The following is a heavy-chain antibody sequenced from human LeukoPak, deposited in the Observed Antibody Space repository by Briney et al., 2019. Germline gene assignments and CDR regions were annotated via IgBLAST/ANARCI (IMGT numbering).Heavy chain of an antibody. J-gene: IGHJ4*02. Sequence: SVKASCQAPEGPFISYAISWVRQAPGQGLEWMGGIIPILGTANYAQKFQGRVTITADESTSTAFMELSSLRSEDTAVYYCARVGPSAPLYGDYGNYFDYWGQGTLVTVSS. V-gene: IGHV1-69*01. CDR2: IIPILGTA. CDR1: EGPFISYA. D-gene: IGHD4-17*01. CDR3: ARVGPSAPLYGDYGNYFDY.